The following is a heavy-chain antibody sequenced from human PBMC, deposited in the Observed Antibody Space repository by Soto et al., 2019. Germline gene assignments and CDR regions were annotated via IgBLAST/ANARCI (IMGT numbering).Heavy chain of an antibody. CDR1: GFTFSSYG. Sequence: QVQLVESGGGVVQPGRSLRLSCAASGFTFSSYGMHWVRQAPGKGLEWVAVITYDGSNNYYADSVKGRFTISSDNSENTVYLQMNSLRAEDTSVYYCAKVRDYYDRDAFEFWGQGTMVTVS. J-gene: IGHJ3*01. D-gene: IGHD3-10*02. V-gene: IGHV3-30*18. CDR2: ITYDGSNN. CDR3: AKVRDYYDRDAFEF.